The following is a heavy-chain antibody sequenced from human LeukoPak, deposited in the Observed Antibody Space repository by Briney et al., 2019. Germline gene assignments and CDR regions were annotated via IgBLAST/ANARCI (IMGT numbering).Heavy chain of an antibody. D-gene: IGHD5-12*01. Sequence: GGSLRLSCAASGFTFSSYEMNWVRQAPGKGLEWVSYISSRSSVMYYADSVKGRFTISRDNAKNSLFLQMNSLRAEDTAVYYCARDGVARALSAFDIWGQGTVVTVSS. CDR1: GFTFSSYE. V-gene: IGHV3-48*01. CDR3: ARDGVARALSAFDI. CDR2: ISSRSSVM. J-gene: IGHJ3*02.